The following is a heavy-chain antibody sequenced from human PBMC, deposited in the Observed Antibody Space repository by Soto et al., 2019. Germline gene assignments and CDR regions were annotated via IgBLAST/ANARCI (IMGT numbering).Heavy chain of an antibody. J-gene: IGHJ4*02. CDR3: ARRVFRASIAVAEDY. V-gene: IGHV1-18*01. CDR1: GYTFTSYG. CDR2: ISAYNGNT. Sequence: QVQLVQSGAEVKKPGASVKVSCKASGYTFTSYGISWVRQAPGQGLEWMGWISAYNGNTNYAQKLQGRVTMTTDTSTSTAYMELMSLRYDDTAVYYCARRVFRASIAVAEDYWGQGTLVTVSS. D-gene: IGHD6-19*01.